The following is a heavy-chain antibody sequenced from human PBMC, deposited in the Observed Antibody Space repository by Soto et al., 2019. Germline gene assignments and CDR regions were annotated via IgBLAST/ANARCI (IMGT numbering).Heavy chain of an antibody. CDR2: INGGGGVT. D-gene: IGHD2-2*01. CDR1: GFSFNSYW. V-gene: IGHV3-74*01. J-gene: IGHJ3*02. CDR3: VREGDIVVVSAAFDI. Sequence: GGSLRLSCAASGFSFNSYWMHWVRQAPGKGLVWVSRINGGGGVTSYADSVKGRFTISRDNAKNTLYQQMNSLRAEDTAVYYCVREGDIVVVSAAFDIWGQGTMVTVSS.